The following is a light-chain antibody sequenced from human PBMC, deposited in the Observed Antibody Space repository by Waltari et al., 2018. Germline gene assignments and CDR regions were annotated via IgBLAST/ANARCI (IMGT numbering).Light chain of an antibody. CDR1: QNIGRH. J-gene: IGKJ4*01. CDR3: QQRSTWPLT. CDR2: DAS. V-gene: IGKV3-11*01. Sequence: EIVLTQSPATLSLSPGERATLSCWASQNIGRHLAWYQQRPGQAPSIVIYDASNRATGIPARFSGSGSGTDFTLTISSLEPEDFAVYYCQQRSTWPLTFGGGTKVDIK.